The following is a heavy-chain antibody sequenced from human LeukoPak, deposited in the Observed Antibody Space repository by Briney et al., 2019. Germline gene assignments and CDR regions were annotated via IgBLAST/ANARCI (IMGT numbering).Heavy chain of an antibody. CDR3: AKAAIAYCGGDCSLYYYYGMDV. J-gene: IGHJ6*02. CDR1: GFTFSSYG. CDR2: ISYDGSNK. Sequence: GGSLRLSCAASGFTFSSYGIHWVRQAPGKGLEWVAVISYDGSNKYYADSVKGRFTISRDNSKNTLYLQMNSLRAEDTAVYYCAKAAIAYCGGDCSLYYYYGMDVWGQGTTVTVSS. V-gene: IGHV3-30*18. D-gene: IGHD2-21*02.